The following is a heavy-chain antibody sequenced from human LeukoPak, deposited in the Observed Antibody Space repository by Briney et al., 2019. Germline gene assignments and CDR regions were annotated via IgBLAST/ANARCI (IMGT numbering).Heavy chain of an antibody. CDR1: GFTFSDYI. CDR3: ARRGAVAGTTDY. J-gene: IGHJ4*02. D-gene: IGHD6-19*01. Sequence: GGSLRLSCAASGFTFSDYILDWVRQAPGKGLEWVSYITSSSNTIYYADSVKGRFTISRDNAKNSLYLQMNSLRAEDTAVYYCARRGAVAGTTDYWGQGTLVTVSS. CDR2: ITSSSNTI. V-gene: IGHV3-48*04.